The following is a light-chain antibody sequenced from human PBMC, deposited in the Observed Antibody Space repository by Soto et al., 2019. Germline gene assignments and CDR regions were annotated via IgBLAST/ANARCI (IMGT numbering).Light chain of an antibody. CDR3: QQRSNWPPWT. V-gene: IGKV3-11*01. CDR2: DAS. J-gene: IGKJ1*01. CDR1: QSLSDN. Sequence: EIVLTQSPGTLSLSPGERATLSCSSSQSLSDNLAWYQQKPGQAPRLLIYDASNRATGIPARFSGSGSGTDFTLTISSLEPEDFAVYYCQQRSNWPPWTFGQGTKVDIK.